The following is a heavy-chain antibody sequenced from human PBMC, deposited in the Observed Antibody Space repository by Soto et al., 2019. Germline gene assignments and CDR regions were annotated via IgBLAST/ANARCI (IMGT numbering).Heavy chain of an antibody. J-gene: IGHJ6*03. CDR1: GFTFSSYA. V-gene: IGHV3-23*01. CDR3: AKDLGTDDFWSAYYTYYYMDV. Sequence: EVKLLESGGGLVQPGGSLRLSCAASGFTFSSYALNWVRQAPGKGLEWVSVISGSGDITYYADSVKGRFTISRDNSKNTLYLQMNSLRAEDTAVYYCAKDLGTDDFWSAYYTYYYMDVWGKGTTVTVSS. CDR2: ISGSGDIT. D-gene: IGHD3-3*01.